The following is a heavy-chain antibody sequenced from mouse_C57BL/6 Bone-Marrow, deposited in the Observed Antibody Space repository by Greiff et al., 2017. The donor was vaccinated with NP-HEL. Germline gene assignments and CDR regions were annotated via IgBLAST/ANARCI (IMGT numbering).Heavy chain of an antibody. CDR2: IRLKSDNYAT. Sequence: EVNLVESGGGLVQPGGSMKLSCVASGFTFSNYWMNWVRQSPEKGLEWVAQIRLKSDNYATHYAESVKGRFTISRDDSKSSVYLQMNNLRAEDTGIYYCTGADLLWYPWFAYWGQGTLVTVSA. V-gene: IGHV6-3*01. J-gene: IGHJ3*01. CDR1: GFTFSNYW. D-gene: IGHD2-1*01. CDR3: TGADLLWYPWFAY.